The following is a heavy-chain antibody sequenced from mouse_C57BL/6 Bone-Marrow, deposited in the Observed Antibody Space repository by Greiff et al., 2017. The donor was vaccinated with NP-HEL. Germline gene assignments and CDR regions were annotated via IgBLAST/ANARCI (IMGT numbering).Heavy chain of an antibody. V-gene: IGHV5-17*01. CDR1: GFTFSDYG. J-gene: IGHJ1*03. CDR3: ARVLGYFDV. Sequence: EVQVVESGGGLVKPGGSLKLSCAASGFTFSDYGMHWVRQAPEKGLEWVAYISSGSSTIYYADTVKGRFTISRDNAKNTLFLQMTSLRSEDTAMYYCARVLGYFDVWGTGTTVTVSS. CDR2: ISSGSSTI.